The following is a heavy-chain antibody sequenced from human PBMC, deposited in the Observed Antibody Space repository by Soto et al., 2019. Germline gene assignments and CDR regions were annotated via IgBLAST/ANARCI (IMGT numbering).Heavy chain of an antibody. CDR1: GFTFSSHA. CDR3: ARDDEGGSDCDLGY. D-gene: IGHD1-26*01. Sequence: QVQLVESGGGVVQPGRSLRLSCAVYGFTFSSHAMHWVRQAPGKGLEWVTLISSDGSNKYYADSVKGRFTTSRDNSKNTMYLQMNSLTVEDTAVYYCARDDEGGSDCDLGYWGQGALVTVSS. V-gene: IGHV3-30-3*01. J-gene: IGHJ4*02. CDR2: ISSDGSNK.